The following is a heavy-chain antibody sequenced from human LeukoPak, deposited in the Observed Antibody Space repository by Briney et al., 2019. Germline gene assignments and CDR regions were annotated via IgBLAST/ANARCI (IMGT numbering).Heavy chain of an antibody. D-gene: IGHD3-22*01. CDR2: ISGSGGST. J-gene: IGHJ4*02. CDR3: ATFDSSGYYPNHYFDY. CDR1: GFTFSSYA. Sequence: PGGSLRLSCAASGFTFSSYAMSWVRQAPGKGLEWISAISGSGGSTYYADSVKGRFTISRDNPKNTLYLQMNSLRAEDTAVYYCATFDSSGYYPNHYFDYWGQGTLVTVSS. V-gene: IGHV3-23*01.